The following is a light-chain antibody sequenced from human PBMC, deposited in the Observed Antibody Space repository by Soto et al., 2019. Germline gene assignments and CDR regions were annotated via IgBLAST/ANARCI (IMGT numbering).Light chain of an antibody. CDR2: GAF. CDR1: QSVSSN. J-gene: IGKJ4*01. CDR3: QQYYSTPLT. Sequence: EIVMTQSPVTLSVSPGERATLSCRASQSVSSNLAWYQQKPGQAPSLLIYGAFTRATGVPARFSGTGSGTEFTLTISSLQSEDFALYYCQQYYSTPLTFGGGTKVEIK. V-gene: IGKV3-15*01.